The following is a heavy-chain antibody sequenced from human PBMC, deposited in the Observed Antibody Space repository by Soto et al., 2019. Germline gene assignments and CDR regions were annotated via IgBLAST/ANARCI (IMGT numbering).Heavy chain of an antibody. CDR1: GFTFTSSA. D-gene: IGHD3-10*01. Sequence: SVKVSCKASGFTFTSSAMQWVRQARGQRLEWIGWIVVGSGNTNYAQKFQERVTITRDMSTSTAYMELSSLRSEDTAVYYCAAAPYYNGSGEDAFDIWGQGTMVTVSS. CDR2: IVVGSGNT. CDR3: AAAPYYNGSGEDAFDI. V-gene: IGHV1-58*02. J-gene: IGHJ3*02.